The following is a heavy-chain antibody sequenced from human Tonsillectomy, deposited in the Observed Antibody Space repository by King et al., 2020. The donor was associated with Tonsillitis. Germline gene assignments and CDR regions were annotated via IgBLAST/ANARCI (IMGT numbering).Heavy chain of an antibody. V-gene: IGHV3-9*01. Sequence: VQLVESGGGLAQPGRSLRLSCAASGFTFDDYAMHWVRQGPGKGLEWVSSISWNSGIIDYADSVQGRFSISRDNAKNYLYLQMNSLRAEDTALYYCVKSIESSTWGAPQTGFDYWGQGTQVIVSS. J-gene: IGHJ4*02. CDR1: GFTFDDYA. CDR3: VKSIESSTWGAPQTGFDY. CDR2: ISWNSGII. D-gene: IGHD6-6*01.